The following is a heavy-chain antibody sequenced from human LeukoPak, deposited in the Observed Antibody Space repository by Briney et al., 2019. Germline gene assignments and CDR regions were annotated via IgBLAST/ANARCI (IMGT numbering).Heavy chain of an antibody. V-gene: IGHV4-59*12. Sequence: PSETLSLTCTVSGGSISSYYWSWIRQPPGKGLEWIGSIYHSGSTYYNPSLKSRVTISVDTSKNQFSLKLSSVTAADTAVYYCAREIEGSGSYYNPNWFDPWGQGTLVTVSS. D-gene: IGHD3-10*01. CDR3: AREIEGSGSYYNPNWFDP. CDR2: IYHSGST. J-gene: IGHJ5*02. CDR1: GGSISSYY.